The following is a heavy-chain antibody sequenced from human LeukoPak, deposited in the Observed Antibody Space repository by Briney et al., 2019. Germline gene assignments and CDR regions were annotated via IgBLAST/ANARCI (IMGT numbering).Heavy chain of an antibody. CDR2: ISGSGGST. CDR3: AKSSSARGDGYTFDY. Sequence: QAGGSLRLSCAASGFTFSSYAMSWVRQAPGKGLEWVSAISGSGGSTYYADSVKGRFTISRDNSKNTLYLQMSSLRAEDTAVYYCAKSSSARGDGYTFDYWGQGTLVTVSS. V-gene: IGHV3-23*01. J-gene: IGHJ4*02. CDR1: GFTFSSYA. D-gene: IGHD5-24*01.